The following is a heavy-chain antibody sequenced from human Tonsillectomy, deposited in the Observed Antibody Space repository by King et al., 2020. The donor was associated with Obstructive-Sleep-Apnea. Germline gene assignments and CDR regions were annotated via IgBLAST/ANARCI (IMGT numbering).Heavy chain of an antibody. CDR1: GYSISSGYY. D-gene: IGHD6-13*01. V-gene: IGHV4-38-2*02. CDR3: ARAEEAATGPRFDY. J-gene: IGHJ4*02. Sequence: QMQLQESGPGLVKPSETLSLTCTVSGYSISSGYYWGWIRQPPGKGLEWIGSIYHSGSTYYNPSLKSRVTISVDTSKNQFSLKLSSVTATDTAVYYCARAEEAATGPRFDYWGQGTLVTVSS. CDR2: IYHSGST.